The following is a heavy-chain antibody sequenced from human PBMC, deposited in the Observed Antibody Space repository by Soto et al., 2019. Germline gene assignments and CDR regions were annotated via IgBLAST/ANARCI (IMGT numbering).Heavy chain of an antibody. D-gene: IGHD3-9*01. CDR2: FFIGGNT. J-gene: IGHJ4*02. V-gene: IGHV4-39*01. CDR1: GGSISSSTYY. CDR3: ARRHGLDIDANY. Sequence: ETLSLTCTVSGGSISSSTYYWGWMRQPPGKGLEWIASFFIGGNTYYNPSLKSRVTISVDTSKNQFSLKLNSVTAADTPVYFCARRHGLDIDANYWGQGIRVTVSS.